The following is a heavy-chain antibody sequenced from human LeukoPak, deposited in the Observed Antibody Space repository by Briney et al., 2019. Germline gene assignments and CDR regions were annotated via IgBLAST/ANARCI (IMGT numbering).Heavy chain of an antibody. D-gene: IGHD4/OR15-4a*01. CDR2: ISSSSSYI. CDR1: GFTFSSYS. CDR3: ASANSGRGGDDY. V-gene: IGHV3-21*01. Sequence: PGGSLRLSCAASGFTFSSYSMNWVRQAPGKGLEWVSSISSSSSYIYYADSVKGRFTISRDNAKNSLYLQMNSLRAEDTAVYYCASANSGRGGDDYWGQGTLVTVSS. J-gene: IGHJ4*02.